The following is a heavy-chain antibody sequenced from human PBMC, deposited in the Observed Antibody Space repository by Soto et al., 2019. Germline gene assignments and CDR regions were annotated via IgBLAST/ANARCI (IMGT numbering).Heavy chain of an antibody. CDR3: AMMGVWGSIAARPYYYYGMDV. D-gene: IGHD6-6*01. Sequence: QVQLVESGGGVVQPGRSLRLSCAASGFTFSSYGMHWVRQAPGKGLEWVAVISYDGSNKYYADSVKGRFTISRDNSKNTLYLQMNSLRAEDTAVYYCAMMGVWGSIAARPYYYYGMDVWGQGTTVTVSS. V-gene: IGHV3-30*03. J-gene: IGHJ6*02. CDR1: GFTFSSYG. CDR2: ISYDGSNK.